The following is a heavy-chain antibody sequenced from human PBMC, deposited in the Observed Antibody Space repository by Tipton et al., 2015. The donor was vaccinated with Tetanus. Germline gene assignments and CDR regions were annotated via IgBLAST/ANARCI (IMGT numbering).Heavy chain of an antibody. CDR3: ARRGGGDLDH. D-gene: IGHD2-21*02. J-gene: IGHJ4*02. V-gene: IGHV5-51*01. Sequence: QSGPEVKKAGESLKISCKGFGYTFISYWIGWVRQTPGKGLEWMGIFYPGDSDTRYSPSFQGQVTISADKSITTAYLQWSSLRASDTAMYYCARRGGGDLDHWGQGTLVTVSS. CDR1: GYTFISYW. CDR2: FYPGDSDT.